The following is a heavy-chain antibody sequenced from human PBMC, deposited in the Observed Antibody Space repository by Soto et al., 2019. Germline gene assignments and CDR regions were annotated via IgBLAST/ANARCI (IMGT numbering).Heavy chain of an antibody. V-gene: IGHV1-2*04. D-gene: IGHD2-2*01. Sequence: GGTNYAQKFQGWVTMTRDTSISTAYMELSRLRSDDTAVYYCARSIVVVPAAIGNWYFDLWGRGTLVTVSS. CDR3: ARSIVVVPAAIGNWYFDL. J-gene: IGHJ2*01. CDR2: GGT.